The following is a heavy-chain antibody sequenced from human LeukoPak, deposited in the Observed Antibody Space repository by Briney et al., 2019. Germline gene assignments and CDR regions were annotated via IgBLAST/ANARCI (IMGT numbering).Heavy chain of an antibody. CDR3: ARDWEWAVEFNNWFDP. V-gene: IGHV1-2*02. CDR2: INPNSGGT. D-gene: IGHD3-3*01. CDR1: GYTFTGYY. J-gene: IGHJ5*02. Sequence: ASVKVSCKASGYTFTGYYMHWVRRAPGQGHEWMGWINPNSGGTNYAQKFQGRVTMTRDTSISTAYMELSRLRSDDTAVYYCARDWEWAVEFNNWFDPWGQGTLVTVSS.